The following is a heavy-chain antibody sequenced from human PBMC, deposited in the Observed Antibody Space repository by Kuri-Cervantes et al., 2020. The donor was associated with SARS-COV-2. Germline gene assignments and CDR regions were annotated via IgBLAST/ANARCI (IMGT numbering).Heavy chain of an antibody. J-gene: IGHJ4*02. CDR1: GLTFSSYA. CDR2: ISVSGGDT. V-gene: IGHV3-23*01. D-gene: IGHD6-19*01. CDR3: AKVNGILGSAWYGRAHFDY. Sequence: GESLKISCAASGLTFSSYAMAWVRQAPGKGLEWVSDISVSGGDTHYADSVRGRFTISRDNSKNTLYLQVNSLRAEDTAVYFCAKVNGILGSAWYGRAHFDYWGQGTLVTVSS.